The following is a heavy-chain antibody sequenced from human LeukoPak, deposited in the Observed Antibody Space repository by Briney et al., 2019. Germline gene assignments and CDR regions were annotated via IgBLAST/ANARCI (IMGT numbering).Heavy chain of an antibody. D-gene: IGHD3-3*01. Sequence: SETLSLTCTVSGGSISSGSYYWGWLRQPPGKGLEWIGAISYSGSTYYSPSLKGRVTISVDTSKNHFSLNLRSVTAADTAVYYCARDIYDFWSGFLYWGQGTLVTVSS. V-gene: IGHV4-39*07. CDR2: ISYSGST. CDR1: GGSISSGSYY. J-gene: IGHJ4*02. CDR3: ARDIYDFWSGFLY.